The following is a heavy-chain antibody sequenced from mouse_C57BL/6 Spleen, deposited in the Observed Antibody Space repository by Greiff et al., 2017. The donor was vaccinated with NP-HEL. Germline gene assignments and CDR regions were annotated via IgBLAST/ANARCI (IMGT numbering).Heavy chain of an antibody. Sequence: EVKLMESGGDLVKPGGSLKLSCAASGFTFSSYGMSWVRQTPDKRLEWVATISSGGSYTYYPDSVKGRFTISRDNAKNTLYLQLSSLKSEDTAMYYCASSMVTRGFDYWGQGTTLTVSS. J-gene: IGHJ2*01. CDR3: ASSMVTRGFDY. V-gene: IGHV5-6*01. CDR1: GFTFSSYG. D-gene: IGHD2-2*01. CDR2: ISSGGSYT.